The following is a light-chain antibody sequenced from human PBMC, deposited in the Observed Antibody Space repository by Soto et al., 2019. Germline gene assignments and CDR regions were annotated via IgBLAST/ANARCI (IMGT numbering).Light chain of an antibody. CDR1: QSVDSSY. V-gene: IGKV3-20*01. Sequence: EIVLTQSPGTLSLSPGERATLSCRASQSVDSSYFAWYQQKPGQTPSLLIYGASSRASGIPDRFSGSGSGTDFTLTISGLEPEDSAVYYCQQHVSSPFTFGQGTKLEIK. J-gene: IGKJ2*01. CDR2: GAS. CDR3: QQHVSSPFT.